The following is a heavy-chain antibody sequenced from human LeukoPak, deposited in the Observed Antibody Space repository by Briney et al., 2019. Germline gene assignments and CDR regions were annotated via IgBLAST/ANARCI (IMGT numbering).Heavy chain of an antibody. Sequence: GGPLRLSCAASGFTFSNYAMHGVRQTPGKGLEWVAYIRHDGNSKLYADSVKDRFTISRDNSKNALYLQMDSLRDEDTAVYYCAKGYLGLCTGGTCFHFDYWGQGTLVTVSS. J-gene: IGHJ4*02. CDR2: IRHDGNSK. V-gene: IGHV3-30*02. D-gene: IGHD2-15*01. CDR3: AKGYLGLCTGGTCFHFDY. CDR1: GFTFSNYA.